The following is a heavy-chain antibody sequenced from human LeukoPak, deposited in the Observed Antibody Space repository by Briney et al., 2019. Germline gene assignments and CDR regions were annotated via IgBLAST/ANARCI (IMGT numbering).Heavy chain of an antibody. Sequence: GGSPRLSCAASGFTFSSYAMSWVRQAPGKGLEWVSTISVSGGSTYCADSVKGRFTISRDNSKNTLYLQMNSLRVEDTAVYYCAKEVVVTATYFDYWGQGTLVTVSS. V-gene: IGHV3-23*01. D-gene: IGHD2-21*02. CDR2: ISVSGGST. J-gene: IGHJ4*02. CDR3: AKEVVVTATYFDY. CDR1: GFTFSSYA.